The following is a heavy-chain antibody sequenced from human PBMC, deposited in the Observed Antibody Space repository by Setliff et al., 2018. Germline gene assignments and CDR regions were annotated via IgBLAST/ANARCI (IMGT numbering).Heavy chain of an antibody. CDR2: XXXXXXXX. J-gene: IGHJ4*02. D-gene: IGHD7-27*01. CDR1: GYTFTSYD. V-gene: IGHV1-8*02. CDR3: ARGWAALGIIGY. Sequence: ASVKVSCKXSGYTFTSYDINWMRQASGQGXXXXXXXXXXXXXXXXXXXXQGRVTMTRNTSTSTAYMELSRLTSEDTAVYFCARGWAALGIIGYWGQGTLVTVSS.